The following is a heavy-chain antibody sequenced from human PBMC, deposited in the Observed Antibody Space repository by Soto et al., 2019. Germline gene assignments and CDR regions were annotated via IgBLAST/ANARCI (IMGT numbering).Heavy chain of an antibody. V-gene: IGHV1-3*04. CDR3: ARDEGVASGN. CDR1: GYTFSSSP. CDR2: INTANDDT. J-gene: IGHJ4*02. D-gene: IGHD5-12*01. Sequence: QVQLVQSGAEVKKPGASVKVSCRASGYTFSSSPLHWVRQAPGQRPEWMGWINTANDDTKYSQKFQDRVTVTRDTSASTAYMEVSSLTPEDTAVYYCARDEGVASGNWGQGTLVTVSS.